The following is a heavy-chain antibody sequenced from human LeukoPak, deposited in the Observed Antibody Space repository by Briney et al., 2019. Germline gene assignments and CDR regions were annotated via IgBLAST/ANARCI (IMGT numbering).Heavy chain of an antibody. CDR2: IFPSDSET. Sequence: GESLKISCRVSGYNFNTFWVAWVRQKPGKGLEYIGMIFPSDSETKYSPSFQGQVVMSVDKSINTAYLHWSSLKASDTAMYYCTRRDVAMRNPFDFWGQGTLVTVSS. CDR3: TRRDVAMRNPFDF. CDR1: GYNFNTFW. V-gene: IGHV5-51*01. D-gene: IGHD2-2*01. J-gene: IGHJ4*02.